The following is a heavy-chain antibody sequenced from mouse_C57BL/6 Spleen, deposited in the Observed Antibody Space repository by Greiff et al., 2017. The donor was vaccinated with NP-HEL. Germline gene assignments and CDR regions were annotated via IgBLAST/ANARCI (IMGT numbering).Heavy chain of an antibody. J-gene: IGHJ1*03. CDR3: ARGVYGSSHWYFDV. CDR1: GYSITSGYY. D-gene: IGHD1-1*01. Sequence: ESGPGLVKPSQSLSLTCSVTGYSITSGYYWNWIRQFPGNKLEWMGYISYDGSNNYNPSLKNRISITRDTSKNQFFLKLNSVTTEDTATYYCARGVYGSSHWYFDVWGTGTTVTVSS. V-gene: IGHV3-6*01. CDR2: ISYDGSN.